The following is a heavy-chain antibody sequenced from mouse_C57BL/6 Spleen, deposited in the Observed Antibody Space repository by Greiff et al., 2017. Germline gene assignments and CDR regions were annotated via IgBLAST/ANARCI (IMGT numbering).Heavy chain of an antibody. CDR3: ARRGGRAMDY. CDR1: GYTFTSYW. V-gene: IGHV1-69*01. J-gene: IGHJ4*01. CDR2: IDPSDSYT. Sequence: QVQLKQPGAELVMPGASVKLSCKASGYTFTSYWMHWVKQRPGQGLEWIGEIDPSDSYTNYNQKFKGKSTLTVDKSSSTAYMQRSSLTSEDSAVYYCARRGGRAMDYWGQGTSVTVSS.